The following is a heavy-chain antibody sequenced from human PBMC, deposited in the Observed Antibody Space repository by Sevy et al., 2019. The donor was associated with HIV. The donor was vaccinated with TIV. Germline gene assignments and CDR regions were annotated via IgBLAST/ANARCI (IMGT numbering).Heavy chain of an antibody. CDR1: GFRFNYHN. V-gene: IGHV3-48*02. Sequence: GGSLRLSCAASGFRFNYHNMNWVRQAPGKGLEWISYISNSGSTTYLADSVRGRFTISRDNAKNSLFLEMDNPTDEDTAVYYCAREGNRERQTIPLDSWGRGIQVTVSS. J-gene: IGHJ4*02. CDR2: ISNSGSTT. D-gene: IGHD6-25*01. CDR3: AREGNRERQTIPLDS.